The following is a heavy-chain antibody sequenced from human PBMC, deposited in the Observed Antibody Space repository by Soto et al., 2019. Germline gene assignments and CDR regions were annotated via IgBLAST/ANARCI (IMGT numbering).Heavy chain of an antibody. CDR2: TYYKSKWYY. J-gene: IGHJ6*03. Sequence: PSQTLSLTCDISGDSVSSYRAGWNWIRQTPSRGLEWLGRTYYKSKWYYTYAASVKSRITVSPGTSKNQFSLQLTSVTPEDTAVYYCARGSWDDVSGHYYMDVWDKGTTVTVSS. V-gene: IGHV6-1*01. CDR1: GDSVSSYRAG. CDR3: ARGSWDDVSGHYYMDV. D-gene: IGHD1-1*01.